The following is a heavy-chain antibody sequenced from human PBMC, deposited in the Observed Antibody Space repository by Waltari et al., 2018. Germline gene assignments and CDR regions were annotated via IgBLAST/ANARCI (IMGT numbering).Heavy chain of an antibody. Sequence: QVQLQESGPGLVTPSATLSLCCSVSGGSITSLSESWACIRPPPGKGLEWIGSIYYGGSAFYNPSLNSRVTLSFDTSKNQFSLHLRSATAADTAVYYCTDGRGRFEYWGQGTLVTVS. CDR3: TDGRGRFEY. CDR1: GGSITSLSES. V-gene: IGHV4-39*01. D-gene: IGHD1-26*01. CDR2: IYYGGSA. J-gene: IGHJ4*02.